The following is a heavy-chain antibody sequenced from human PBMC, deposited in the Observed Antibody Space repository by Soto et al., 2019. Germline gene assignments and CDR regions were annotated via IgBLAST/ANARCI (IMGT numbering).Heavy chain of an antibody. D-gene: IGHD3-22*01. CDR2: IYPGDSDT. V-gene: IGHV5-51*01. CDR1: RNSFTSYW. J-gene: IGHJ3*02. Sequence: PXEGLKIAWQRSRNSFTSYWIGWVLEMPGKGLEWMGIIYPGDSDTRYSPSFQGQVTISADKSISTAYLQWSSLKASDTAMYYCESPYFDSSGSDAFDIWGQGTMVTVAS. CDR3: ESPYFDSSGSDAFDI.